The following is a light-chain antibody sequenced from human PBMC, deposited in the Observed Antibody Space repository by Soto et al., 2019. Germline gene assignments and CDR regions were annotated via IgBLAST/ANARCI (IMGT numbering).Light chain of an antibody. CDR1: QDISNY. V-gene: IGKV1-33*01. J-gene: IGKJ3*01. CDR3: QQYDNLPPFT. CDR2: DAS. Sequence: DIQMTQSPSSLSASVGDRVTITCQASQDISNYLNWFQQKAGKAPKLLIYDASNLETGVPSRFSGSGXGTDFTFTISSLXPXXXATYYCQQYDNLPPFTFGPGTKVDI.